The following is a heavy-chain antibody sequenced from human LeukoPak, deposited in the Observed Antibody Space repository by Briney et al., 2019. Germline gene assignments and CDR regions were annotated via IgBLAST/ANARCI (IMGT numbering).Heavy chain of an antibody. CDR3: ARGTRGSGSYYKPRYYYYYYMDV. D-gene: IGHD3-10*01. V-gene: IGHV1-8*03. CDR1: GYTFTSYD. Sequence: ASVKVSCKASGYTFTSYDINWVRQATGQGLEWMGWMNPNSGNTGYAQKFQGRVTITRNTSISTAYMELSSLRSEDTAVYYCARGTRGSGSYYKPRYYYYYYMDVWGKGTTVTISS. J-gene: IGHJ6*03. CDR2: MNPNSGNT.